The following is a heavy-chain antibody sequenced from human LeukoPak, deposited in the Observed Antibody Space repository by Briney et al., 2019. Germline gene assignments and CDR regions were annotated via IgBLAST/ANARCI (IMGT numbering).Heavy chain of an antibody. D-gene: IGHD3-22*01. CDR1: GGTFSSYA. V-gene: IGHV1-69*05. CDR3: GRDLPYYDSSGYDHRRWFDP. J-gene: IGHJ5*02. Sequence: ASVRVSCKASGGTFSSYAISWARQAPGQGLEWMGRIIPIFGTANYAQKFQGRVTITTDESTSTAYMELSSLRSEDTAVYYCGRDLPYYDSSGYDHRRWFDPWGQGTLVTVSS. CDR2: IIPIFGTA.